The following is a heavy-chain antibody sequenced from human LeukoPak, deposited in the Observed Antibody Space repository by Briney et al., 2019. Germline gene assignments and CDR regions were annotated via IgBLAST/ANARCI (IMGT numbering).Heavy chain of an antibody. CDR1: GYTFTSYY. CDR2: INPTGGST. CDR3: ASGEYCSSTSCSPRIDAFDI. Sequence: ASVKVSCKASGYTFTSYYMHWVRQAPGQGLEWMGIINPTGGSTSYAQKFQGRVTMTRDTSTSTVYMELSSLRSEDTAVYYCASGEYCSSTSCSPRIDAFDIWGQGTMVTV. D-gene: IGHD2-2*01. V-gene: IGHV1-46*01. J-gene: IGHJ3*02.